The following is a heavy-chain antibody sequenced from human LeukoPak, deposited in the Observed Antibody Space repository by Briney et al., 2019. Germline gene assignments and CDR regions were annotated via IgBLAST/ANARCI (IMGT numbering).Heavy chain of an antibody. J-gene: IGHJ4*02. CDR2: VTGSGIDT. D-gene: IGHD7-27*01. CDR1: GFTFRTYA. V-gene: IGHV3-23*01. CDR3: ARLRGMGTYYFDY. Sequence: PGGSLRLSCAASGFTFRTYAMSWVRQAPGMGLEWVATVTGSGIDTYVADSVRGRFTISRDNSRNTLFLQMTSLRAEDTAVYYCARLRGMGTYYFDYWGQGTLVTVSS.